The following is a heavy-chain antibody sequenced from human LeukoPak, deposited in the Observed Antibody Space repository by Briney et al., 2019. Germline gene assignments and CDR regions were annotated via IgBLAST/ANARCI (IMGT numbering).Heavy chain of an antibody. J-gene: IGHJ4*02. CDR2: INHSGST. D-gene: IGHD2-8*02. CDR3: ARDQVECTGGTCQSRVGFDL. CDR1: GGSFSGYY. Sequence: PSETLSLTCAVYGGSFSGYYWSWIRQPPGKGLEWIGEINHSGSTNYNPSLKSRVTISVDTSKNQFSLKLSSVTAADTAVYYCARDQVECTGGTCQSRVGFDLWGQGTLVTVSS. V-gene: IGHV4-34*01.